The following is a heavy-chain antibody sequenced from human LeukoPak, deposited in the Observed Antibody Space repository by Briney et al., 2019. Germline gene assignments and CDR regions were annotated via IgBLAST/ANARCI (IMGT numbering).Heavy chain of an antibody. CDR1: GFTVSSSY. D-gene: IGHD1-7*01. V-gene: IGHV3-53*01. J-gene: IGHJ4*02. CDR2: IYSGGST. Sequence: GGSLRLSCSASGFTVSSSYMSWVRQAPGEGLEWVSVIYSGGSTYYADSVKGRFTISRDNSKNTLYLQMNSLRIEDTAVYYCAGGQGNYYYFDYWGQGTLVTVSS. CDR3: AGGQGNYYYFDY.